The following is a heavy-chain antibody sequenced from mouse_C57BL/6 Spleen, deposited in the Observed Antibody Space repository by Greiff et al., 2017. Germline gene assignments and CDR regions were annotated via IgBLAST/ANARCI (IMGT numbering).Heavy chain of an antibody. V-gene: IGHV1-82*01. Sequence: VQLQQSGPELVKPGASVKISCKASGYAFSSSWMNWVKQRPGKGLEWIGRIYPGDGDTNYNGKFKGKATLTADKSSSTAYMQLSCLTSEDSAVYFCARGGYPWFAYWGQGTLVTVSA. CDR3: ARGGYPWFAY. D-gene: IGHD2-2*01. CDR2: IYPGDGDT. CDR1: GYAFSSSW. J-gene: IGHJ3*01.